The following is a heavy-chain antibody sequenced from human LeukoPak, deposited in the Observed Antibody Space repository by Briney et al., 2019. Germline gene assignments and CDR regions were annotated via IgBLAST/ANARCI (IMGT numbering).Heavy chain of an antibody. V-gene: IGHV3-23*01. CDR1: GFTFSSYA. J-gene: IGHJ4*02. CDR3: ASTGYSSGLDY. Sequence: GGSLRLSCAASGFTFSSYAMSWVRQAPGKGLECVSTISGTAGNTYYADSVKGRFTISRDNSKNTLYLQMNSLRAEDTAVYYCASTGYSSGLDYWGQGTLVTVSS. D-gene: IGHD6-19*01. CDR2: ISGTAGNT.